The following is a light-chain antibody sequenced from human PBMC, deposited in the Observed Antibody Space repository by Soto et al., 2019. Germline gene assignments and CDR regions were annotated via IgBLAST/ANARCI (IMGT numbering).Light chain of an antibody. CDR1: QSVSSY. V-gene: IGKV3-20*01. J-gene: IGKJ1*01. Sequence: LFTQTTATLSLSPGERATLSCRASQSVSSYLAWYQQKPGQAPRLLIYGESNRATGIPDRFSGSGSGTDFTLTISRLEPEDFAVYYCQQYGSLGRFGEGGKV. CDR3: QQYGSLGR. CDR2: GES.